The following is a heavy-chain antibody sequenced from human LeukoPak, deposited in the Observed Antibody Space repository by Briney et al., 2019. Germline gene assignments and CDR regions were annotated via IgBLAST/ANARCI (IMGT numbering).Heavy chain of an antibody. CDR3: AKYYYDNSGCGFQLDY. D-gene: IGHD3-22*01. J-gene: IGHJ4*02. V-gene: IGHV1-69*01. CDR2: IIPIFGTA. Sequence: SVTPSWNASGGTFTSFSISWVRQAPGQGLEWMGGIIPIFGTANYAQKFQGRVTITADESTSTAYMELSSLRSEDTAVYYCAKYYYDNSGCGFQLDYWGQGTLVTVSS. CDR1: GGTFTSFS.